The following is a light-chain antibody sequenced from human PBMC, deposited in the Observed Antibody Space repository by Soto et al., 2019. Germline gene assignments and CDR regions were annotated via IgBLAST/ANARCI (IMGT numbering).Light chain of an antibody. Sequence: EDVMTQYTVSLPFTLGQPASISCWSNQSLVHSDGIAYFSWFQQRPGRSPRRLIYKVSNRDSGVPARFSGSGSGTDFALKISRVEAEDVGVYYCMQGTHWPITFGQGTRLE. J-gene: IGKJ5*01. CDR1: QSLVHSDGIAY. CDR2: KVS. CDR3: MQGTHWPIT. V-gene: IGKV2-30*02.